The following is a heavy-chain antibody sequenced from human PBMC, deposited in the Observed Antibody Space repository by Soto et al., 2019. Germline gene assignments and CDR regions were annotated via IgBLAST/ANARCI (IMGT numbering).Heavy chain of an antibody. CDR1: GYTFTDYA. D-gene: IGHD1-1*01. CDR2: INPGNGNV. V-gene: IGHV1-3*01. Sequence: QVQLVQSGAEVKKPGASVKVSCKASGYTFTDYAIHWVRQAPGQRLEWMGWINPGNGNVEFSQKFQGRVTITRDTSANAAYVDSSSLRSEATAVYYCATDGTRNRDGHSHYKYWGQGNQVTAPS. J-gene: IGHJ4*02. CDR3: ATDGTRNRDGHSHYKY.